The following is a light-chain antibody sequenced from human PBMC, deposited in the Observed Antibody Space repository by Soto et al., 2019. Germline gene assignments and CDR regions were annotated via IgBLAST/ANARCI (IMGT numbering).Light chain of an antibody. Sequence: DIVMTQSPASLSVSPGDRATISCRASQSVSSILAWYQQKPGTAPRLLLSGASTLAAGVPARLSGSGSGTEFPLTISSLQPGDFAIYYCQQYKSAPLTFGQGTRLEIE. CDR2: GAS. CDR1: QSVSSI. CDR3: QQYKSAPLT. V-gene: IGKV3-15*01. J-gene: IGKJ5*01.